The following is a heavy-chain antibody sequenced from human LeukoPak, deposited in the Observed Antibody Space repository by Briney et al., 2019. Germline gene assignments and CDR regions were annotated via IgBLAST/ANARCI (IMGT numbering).Heavy chain of an antibody. D-gene: IGHD5-18*01. Sequence: PSETLSLTCTVSGGSISSGGYYWSWIRQPPGKGLEWIGYIYHSGSTYYNPSLKSRVTMSVDTSKNQFSLKLSSVTAADTAVYYCARWDTANAFDIWGRGTMVTVSS. CDR1: GGSISSGGYY. V-gene: IGHV4-30-2*01. CDR2: IYHSGST. J-gene: IGHJ3*02. CDR3: ARWDTANAFDI.